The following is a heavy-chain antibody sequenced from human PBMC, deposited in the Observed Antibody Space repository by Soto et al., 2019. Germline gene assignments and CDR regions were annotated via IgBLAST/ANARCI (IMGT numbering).Heavy chain of an antibody. CDR1: GGSISSYY. CDR2: IYYSGST. V-gene: IGHV4-59*01. D-gene: IGHD1-20*01. CDR3: ARGYYYYYGMDV. J-gene: IGHJ6*02. Sequence: SETLSLTCTVSGGSISSYYWSWIRQPPGKGLEWIGYIYYSGSTNYNPSLKSRVTISVDTSKNQFSLKLSSVTAADTAVYYCARGYYYYYGMDVWGQGTTVTVSS.